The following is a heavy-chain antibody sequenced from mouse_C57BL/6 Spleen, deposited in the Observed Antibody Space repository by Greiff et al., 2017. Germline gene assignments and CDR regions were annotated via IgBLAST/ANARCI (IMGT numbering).Heavy chain of an antibody. J-gene: IGHJ3*01. V-gene: IGHV14-2*01. Sequence: EVKLVESGAELVKPGASVKLSCTASGFNIKDYYMPWVQQSPEQGLEWIGRIDPEDGETKYSPKFQGQATITADTSSNTAYLQLSSLTSEDTAVYYCARSSRLAWFAYWGQGTLVTVSA. CDR3: ARSSRLAWFAY. CDR2: IDPEDGET. CDR1: GFNIKDYY.